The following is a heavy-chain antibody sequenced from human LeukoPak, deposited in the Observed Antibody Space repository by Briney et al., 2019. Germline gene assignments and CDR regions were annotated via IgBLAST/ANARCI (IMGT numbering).Heavy chain of an antibody. V-gene: IGHV5-51*01. D-gene: IGHD4-17*01. Sequence: GESLKISCKGSGYSFTNYWIGWVRQMPGKGLEWMGIISPDGSDTRYSPSFQGHVTISADKSISTAYLQWSSLKASDTAMYYCARHIGDYGYYYYGMDVWGQGTTVTVSS. CDR3: ARHIGDYGYYYYGMDV. J-gene: IGHJ6*02. CDR2: ISPDGSDT. CDR1: GYSFTNYW.